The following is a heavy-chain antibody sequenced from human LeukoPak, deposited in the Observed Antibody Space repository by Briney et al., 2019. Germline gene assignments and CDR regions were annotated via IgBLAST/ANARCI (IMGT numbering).Heavy chain of an antibody. CDR1: GYTFTSYG. D-gene: IGHD3-3*01. CDR3: ARESPRTIFGVVFDYYYMDV. J-gene: IGHJ6*03. CDR2: ISAYNGNT. Sequence: ASVKVSCKASGYTFTSYGINWVRQAPGQGLEWMGWISAYNGNTNCAQKLQGRVTMTTDTSTSTAYMELRSLRSDDTAVYYCARESPRTIFGVVFDYYYMDVWGKGTTVSVSS. V-gene: IGHV1-18*01.